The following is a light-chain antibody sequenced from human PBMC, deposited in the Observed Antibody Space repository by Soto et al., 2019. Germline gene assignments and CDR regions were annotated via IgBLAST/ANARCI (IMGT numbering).Light chain of an antibody. CDR3: QQYGSSPQIT. CDR1: QTVSSN. J-gene: IGKJ5*01. V-gene: IGKV3-15*01. Sequence: ELVMTQSPATLSVSPGERATLSCRASQTVSSNLAWYQQKPGQSPRLLIYGTSTRATGVPARFSGSGSGTDFTLTISRLEPEDFAVYYCQQYGSSPQITFGQGTRLEIK. CDR2: GTS.